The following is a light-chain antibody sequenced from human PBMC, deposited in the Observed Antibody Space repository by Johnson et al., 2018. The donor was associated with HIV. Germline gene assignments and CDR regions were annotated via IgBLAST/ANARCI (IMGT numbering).Light chain of an antibody. V-gene: IGLV1-51*01. J-gene: IGLJ1*01. CDR1: SSNIVNNY. CDR3: GTWDSSLRGGV. Sequence: QSVLTQPPSVSAAPGQKVTISCSGSSSNIVNNYVSWYQQLPGTAPKLLIYYNNKRPSGIPDRFSASKSGTSATLDITVLQPGDEADYYCGTWDSSLRGGVFGTGTKVTVL. CDR2: YNN.